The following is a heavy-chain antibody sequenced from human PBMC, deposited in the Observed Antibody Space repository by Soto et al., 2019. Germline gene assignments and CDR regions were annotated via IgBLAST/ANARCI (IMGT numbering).Heavy chain of an antibody. CDR3: ARLYYFHSTTTDLYYFDY. V-gene: IGHV4-30-4*01. J-gene: IGHJ4*02. D-gene: IGHD3-22*01. CDR2: IYYSGST. CDR1: GGSITSGDYY. Sequence: SETLSLTCTVSGGSITSGDYYWSWIRQPPGKGLEWLGHIYYSGSTHDNSSLKSRVTISVDTTKNQFSLKMSSVTAADTAVYHCARLYYFHSTTTDLYYFDYWGQGTLVTVSS.